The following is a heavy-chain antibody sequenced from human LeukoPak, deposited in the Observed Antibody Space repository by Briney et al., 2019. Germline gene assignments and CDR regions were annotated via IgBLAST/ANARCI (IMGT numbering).Heavy chain of an antibody. CDR2: IYYSGST. Sequence: SETLSLTCTVSGGSISSGGYYWSWIRQHPGKGLEWIGYIYYSGSTNYNPSLKSRVTISVDTSKNQFSLKLSSVTAADTAVYYCARVISAYYYYGMDVWGQGTTVTVSS. J-gene: IGHJ6*02. CDR3: ARVISAYYYYGMDV. V-gene: IGHV4-61*08. D-gene: IGHD3-10*01. CDR1: GGSISSGGYY.